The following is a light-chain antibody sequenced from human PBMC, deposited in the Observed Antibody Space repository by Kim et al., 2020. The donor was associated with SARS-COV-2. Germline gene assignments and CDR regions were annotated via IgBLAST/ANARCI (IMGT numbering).Light chain of an antibody. CDR2: QDS. CDR3: QAWDSSANYV. CDR1: KLGDKY. V-gene: IGLV3-1*01. J-gene: IGLJ1*01. Sequence: VSPGQTASITCSGDKLGDKYACWYQQKPGQSPVLVIYQDSKRPSGIPERFSGSNSGNTATLTISGTQAMDEADYYCQAWDSSANYVFGTGTKVTVL.